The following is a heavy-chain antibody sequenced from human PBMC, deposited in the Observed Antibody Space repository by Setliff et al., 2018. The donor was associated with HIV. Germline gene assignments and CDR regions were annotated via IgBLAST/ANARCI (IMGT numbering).Heavy chain of an antibody. J-gene: IGHJ4*02. CDR3: ARARGSTLYINTFDS. CDR2: IYISRST. D-gene: IGHD3-16*01. V-gene: IGHV4-61*09. Sequence: LSLTCTVSGGSVNSQSDYWTWIRQPAGKGLEWLGHIYISRSTNYNPSFKGRVAMSVDRSKNQCSLKLSSVTAADTAVYHCARARGSTLYINTFDSWGQGTLVTVSS. CDR1: GGSVNSQSDY.